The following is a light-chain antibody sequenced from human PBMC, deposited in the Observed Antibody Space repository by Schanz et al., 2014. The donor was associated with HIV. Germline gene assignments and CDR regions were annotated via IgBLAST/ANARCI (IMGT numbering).Light chain of an antibody. J-gene: IGLJ2*01. CDR2: DVS. Sequence: QSALTQPASVSGSPGQSITISCTGTSSDVGGYNYVSWYQQHPGKAPKLMIYDVSNRPSGVSNRFSGSKSGITASLTISGLQADDEADYYCNSYTSSSTREVVFGGGTKVTVL. CDR1: SSDVGGYNY. V-gene: IGLV2-14*01. CDR3: NSYTSSSTREVV.